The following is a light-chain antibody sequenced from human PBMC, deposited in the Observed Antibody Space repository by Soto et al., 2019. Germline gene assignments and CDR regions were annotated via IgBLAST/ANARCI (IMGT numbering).Light chain of an antibody. CDR3: QQRSNWPRVFT. CDR2: DAS. CDR1: QSVSSY. J-gene: IGKJ3*01. V-gene: IGKV3-11*01. Sequence: EIVLTHSPATLYLSPGERATLSCRASQSVSSYLAWYQQKPGQAPRLLIYDASNRATGIPARFSGSGSGTDFTLTISSLEPEDFAVYYCQQRSNWPRVFTFGPGTKVDIK.